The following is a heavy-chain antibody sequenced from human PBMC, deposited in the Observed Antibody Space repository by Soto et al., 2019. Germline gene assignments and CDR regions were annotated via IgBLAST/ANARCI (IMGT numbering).Heavy chain of an antibody. CDR2: ISHSGTS. Sequence: QVQLQESGPGLVKPSGTLSLTCAVSGGSISSSHWWTWVRQSPGKGLEYIGEISHSGTSNSHPSLKSRVTLSVDKSKNRFSLTLTSVTAADTSVYYCARVVLTITRGAFDAWGQGTLVIVSS. CDR1: GGSISSSHW. V-gene: IGHV4-4*02. CDR3: ARVVLTITRGAFDA. D-gene: IGHD3-9*01. J-gene: IGHJ3*01.